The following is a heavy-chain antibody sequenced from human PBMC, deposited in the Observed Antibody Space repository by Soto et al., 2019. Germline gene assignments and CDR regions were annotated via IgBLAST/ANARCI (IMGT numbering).Heavy chain of an antibody. V-gene: IGHV1-8*01. J-gene: IGHJ5*02. Sequence: QVQLVQSGAEVKKPGASVKVSCKASGYTFTSYDIHWARQATGLGPEWMGWMTPNSGNTVYAQKFQGRVTMTGNTSMSTAYMELSSLRSEDTAVYYCARTRFGAVAGTWGQGTLVTVSS. CDR1: GYTFTSYD. D-gene: IGHD6-19*01. CDR3: ARTRFGAVAGT. CDR2: MTPNSGNT.